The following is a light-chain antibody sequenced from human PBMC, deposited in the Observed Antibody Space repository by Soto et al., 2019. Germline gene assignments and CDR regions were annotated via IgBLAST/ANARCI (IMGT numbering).Light chain of an antibody. V-gene: IGLV2-8*01. Sequence: QSALTQPPSASVSPGQSVTISCTGTSSDVGACDFVSWYHQQSGNAPKLWIFEVTKRPSGVPDRFSGSKSGNTASLPVSGLQGVDEGDYDLSSYAGINNVIFGAGTKLTAL. CDR1: SSDVGACDF. J-gene: IGLJ2*01. CDR3: SSYAGINNVI. CDR2: EVT.